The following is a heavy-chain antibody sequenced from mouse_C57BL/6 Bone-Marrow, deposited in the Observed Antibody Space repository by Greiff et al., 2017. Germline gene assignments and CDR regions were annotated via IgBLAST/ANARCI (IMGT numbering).Heavy chain of an antibody. CDR3: TRREETGWDYFDY. Sequence: VQLQESDAELVKPGASVKISCKVSGYTFTDPTIHWMKQRPEQGLEWIGYICTSDGSTKYNEKFKGKAPLTADKSSSTAYLQLNSLTSEDSADYFCTRREETGWDYFDYWGQGTTLTVSS. V-gene: IGHV1-78*01. J-gene: IGHJ2*01. D-gene: IGHD4-1*01. CDR1: GYTFTDPT. CDR2: ICTSDGST.